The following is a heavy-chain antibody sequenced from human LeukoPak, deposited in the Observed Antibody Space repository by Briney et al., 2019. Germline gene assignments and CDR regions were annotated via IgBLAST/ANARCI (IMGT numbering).Heavy chain of an antibody. CDR3: TTDPNHEYYYDSSGYRLFDY. CDR1: GFTFSNAR. Sequence: GGSLRLSCAASGFTFSNARMNWVRQAPGKGLEWVGRIKSKTDGGTTDYAAPVKGRFTISRDDSKNTLYLQMNSLKTEDTAVYYCTTDPNHEYYYDSSGYRLFDYWGQGTLVTVSS. CDR2: IKSKTDGGTT. D-gene: IGHD3-22*01. V-gene: IGHV3-15*07. J-gene: IGHJ4*02.